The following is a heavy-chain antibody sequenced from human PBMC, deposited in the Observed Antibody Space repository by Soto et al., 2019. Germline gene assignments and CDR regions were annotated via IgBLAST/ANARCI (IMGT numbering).Heavy chain of an antibody. J-gene: IGHJ5*02. CDR3: SRGRVRIGARLENWFDP. CDR2: TYYRSKWYS. CDR1: GDSVSSNSAA. D-gene: IGHD6-6*01. V-gene: IGHV6-1*01. Sequence: SQTLSLTCAISGDSVSSNSAAWNWIRQSPSRGLEWLGRTYYRSKWYSDYAVSLRGRITINPDTSKNQFSLQLNSVTPEDTAVYYCSRGRVRIGARLENWFDPWGQGTLVTVSS.